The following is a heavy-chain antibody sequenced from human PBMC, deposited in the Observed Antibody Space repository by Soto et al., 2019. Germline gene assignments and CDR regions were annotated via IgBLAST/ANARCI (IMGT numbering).Heavy chain of an antibody. J-gene: IGHJ3*02. D-gene: IGHD3-16*01. CDR1: GFTFSSYW. CDR2: INSDGSST. CDR3: ARELITAVGLGAHKPDGAFDI. V-gene: IGHV3-74*01. Sequence: EVQLVESGGGLVQPGGSLRLSCASSGFTFSSYWMHWVRQAPGKGLVWVSRINSDGSSTSYADSVKGRFTISRDNAKNTLYLQMNSLRAEDTAVYYCARELITAVGLGAHKPDGAFDIWGQGTMVTVSS.